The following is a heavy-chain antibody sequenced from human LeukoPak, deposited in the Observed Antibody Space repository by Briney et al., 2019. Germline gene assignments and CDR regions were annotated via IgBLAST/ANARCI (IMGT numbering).Heavy chain of an antibody. CDR2: IYPGDSDT. V-gene: IGHV5-51*01. CDR3: ARKDVGYCGGDCLTYAFGI. CDR1: GYSFTSYW. J-gene: IGHJ3*02. D-gene: IGHD2-21*02. Sequence: GESLKISCDGSGYSFTSYWIGWGRQMPGKGLEWMGIIYPGDSDTRYSPSFQGQVTISADKSISTAYLQWSSLKASDTAMYYCARKDVGYCGGDCLTYAFGIWGQGTMVTVSS.